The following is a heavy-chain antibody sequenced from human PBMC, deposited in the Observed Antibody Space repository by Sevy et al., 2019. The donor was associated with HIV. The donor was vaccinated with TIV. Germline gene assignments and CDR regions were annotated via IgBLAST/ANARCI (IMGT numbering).Heavy chain of an antibody. D-gene: IGHD6-13*01. CDR1: GFTFSSYG. Sequence: GGSLRLSCAASGFTFSSYGMHWVRQAPGKGLEWVAVISYDGSNKYYADSVKGRFTISRDNSKNTLYLQMNSLRAEDTAVYYCAKRPQYSSSWYPPYEDYYGMDVWGQGTTVTVSS. CDR2: ISYDGSNK. J-gene: IGHJ6*02. CDR3: AKRPQYSSSWYPPYEDYYGMDV. V-gene: IGHV3-30*18.